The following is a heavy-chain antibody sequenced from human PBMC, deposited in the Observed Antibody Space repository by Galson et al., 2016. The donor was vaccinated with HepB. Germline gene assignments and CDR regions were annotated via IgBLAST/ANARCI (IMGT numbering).Heavy chain of an antibody. CDR3: AREGGTGDLYFDY. D-gene: IGHD7-27*01. V-gene: IGHV1-18*01. J-gene: IGHJ4*02. Sequence: SVKVSCKASGYTFINYGITWMRQAPGQGLEWMGWISASNGNTTYEQKYQGRVTMTRDTSTGTVYMELRSLRSDDTAVYYCAREGGTGDLYFDYWGQGTLVTVSS. CDR1: GYTFINYG. CDR2: ISASNGNT.